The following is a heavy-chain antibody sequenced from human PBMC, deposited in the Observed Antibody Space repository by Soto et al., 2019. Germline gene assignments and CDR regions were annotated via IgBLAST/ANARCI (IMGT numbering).Heavy chain of an antibody. V-gene: IGHV4-4*02. CDR1: GGSISSSNW. D-gene: IGHD2-2*01. CDR3: ARVRQGCSSTSCYFDP. J-gene: IGHJ5*02. Sequence: SETLSLTCAVSGGSISSSNWWNWVRQPPGKGLEWIGEIHHSGSTNYNPSLKSRVTISVDKSKNQFSLKLNSVTAADTAVYYCARVRQGCSSTSCYFDPRGQGTLVTVSS. CDR2: IHHSGST.